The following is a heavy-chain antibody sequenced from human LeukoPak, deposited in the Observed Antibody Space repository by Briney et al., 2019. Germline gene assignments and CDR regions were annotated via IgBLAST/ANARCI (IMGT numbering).Heavy chain of an antibody. CDR2: INSDGSTT. D-gene: IGHD6-13*01. CDR1: GFTFDDYG. CDR3: ARRQYRSSWYYFDY. Sequence: GGSLRLSCAASGFTFDDYGMSWVRQAPGKGLVWVSRINSDGSTTNYADSVKGRFTISRDNAKNTLYLQMNSLRAEDTAVYYCARRQYRSSWYYFDYWGQGTLVTVSS. J-gene: IGHJ4*02. V-gene: IGHV3-74*01.